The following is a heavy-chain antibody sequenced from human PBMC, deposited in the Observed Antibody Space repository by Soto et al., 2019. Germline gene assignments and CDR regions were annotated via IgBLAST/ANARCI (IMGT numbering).Heavy chain of an antibody. CDR1: GLTFRSYA. CDR3: ARWQYSSSPLGWLDP. V-gene: IGHV3-30-3*01. CDR2: ISYDGSNK. J-gene: IGHJ5*02. D-gene: IGHD6-13*01. Sequence: PGGSLRLSCAASGLTFRSYAIHWVRQAPGKGLEWVAVISYDGSNKYYADSVKGRFTISRDNSKNTLYPQMTSLRAEDTAVYYRARWQYSSSPLGWLDPWSRGTVLSFPS.